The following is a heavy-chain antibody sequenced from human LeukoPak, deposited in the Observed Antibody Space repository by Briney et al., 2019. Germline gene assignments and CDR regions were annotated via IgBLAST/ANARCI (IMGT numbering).Heavy chain of an antibody. D-gene: IGHD2-8*01. J-gene: IGHJ4*02. CDR3: ARLYEGKRPPDY. V-gene: IGHV4-39*01. CDR2: ISHRGNT. CDR1: GDSINSGSYY. Sequence: AETLSLTCTVSGDSINSGSYYWGWIRQPPGKGLEWFGSISHRGNTYYNPSLRSRVTISVDMSKNQLSLKLSSVTAADTAVYYCARLYEGKRPPDYWGQGTLVTVSS.